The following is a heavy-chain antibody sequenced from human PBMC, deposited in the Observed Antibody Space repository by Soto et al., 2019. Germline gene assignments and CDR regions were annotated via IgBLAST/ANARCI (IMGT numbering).Heavy chain of an antibody. Sequence: SETLSLTCTVSGGSISSGDYYWSWIRQPPGKGLEWIGHIYYSGSTYYNPSLKSRVTISVDTSKNQFSLKLSSVTAADTAVYYCARTRTYYDFWSGSYYFDYWGQGTLVTVSS. CDR2: IYYSGST. D-gene: IGHD3-3*01. CDR1: GGSISSGDYY. J-gene: IGHJ4*02. CDR3: ARTRTYYDFWSGSYYFDY. V-gene: IGHV4-30-4*01.